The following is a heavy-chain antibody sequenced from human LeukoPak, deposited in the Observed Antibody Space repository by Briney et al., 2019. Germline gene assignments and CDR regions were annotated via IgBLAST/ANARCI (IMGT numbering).Heavy chain of an antibody. Sequence: ASVTVSFKASGYTFTIYYMHWVRQAPGQGLEWMGIINPSGGSTSYAQKFQGRVTMTRDTSTSTVYMELSSLRSEDTAVYYCARIGRDNWNYVERYFDYWGQGALVTVSS. CDR2: INPSGGST. J-gene: IGHJ4*02. CDR1: GYTFTIYY. V-gene: IGHV1-46*01. D-gene: IGHD1-7*01. CDR3: ARIGRDNWNYVERYFDY.